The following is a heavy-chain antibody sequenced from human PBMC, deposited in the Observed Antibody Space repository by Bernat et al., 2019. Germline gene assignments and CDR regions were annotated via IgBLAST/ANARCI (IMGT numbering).Heavy chain of an antibody. CDR3: AKSTTVTQRGYFDY. D-gene: IGHD4-11*01. J-gene: IGHJ4*02. Sequence: QVQVVESGGGVVQPGRSLRLSCAASGFTFSSYGMHWVRQAPGKVLEWVAVISNDGSNKYYADSVKGRFTISRDNSKNTLYLQMNSLRAEDTAVYYCAKSTTVTQRGYFDYWGQGTLVTVSS. CDR1: GFTFSSYG. CDR2: ISNDGSNK. V-gene: IGHV3-30*18.